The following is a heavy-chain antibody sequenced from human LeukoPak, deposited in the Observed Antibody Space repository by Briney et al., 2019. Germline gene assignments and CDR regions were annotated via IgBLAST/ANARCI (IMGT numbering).Heavy chain of an antibody. CDR3: ARGYCTNGVCYRNNWFDP. CDR1: GCSISSGSYY. D-gene: IGHD2-8*01. CDR2: IYTSGST. J-gene: IGHJ5*02. V-gene: IGHV4-61*02. Sequence: SQTLSLTCTVSGCSISSGSYYWSWIRQPAGKGLEWIGRIYTSGSTNYNPSLKSRVTISVDTSKNQFSLKLSSVTAADTAVYYCARGYCTNGVCYRNNWFDPWGQGTLVTVSS.